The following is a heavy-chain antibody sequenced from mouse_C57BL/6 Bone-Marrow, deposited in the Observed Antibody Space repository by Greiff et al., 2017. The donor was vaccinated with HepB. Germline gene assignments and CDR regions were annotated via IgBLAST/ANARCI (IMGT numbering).Heavy chain of an antibody. CDR2: IDPSDSET. CDR1: GYTFTSYW. J-gene: IGHJ3*01. Sequence: VQLQQSGAELVRPGSSVKLSCKASGYTFTSYWMHWVKQRPIQGLEWIGNIDPSDSETHYNQKFKDKATLTVDKSSSTAYMQLSSLTSEDSAVYYCARYGYGSSSFAYWGQGTLVTVSA. V-gene: IGHV1-52*01. D-gene: IGHD1-1*01. CDR3: ARYGYGSSSFAY.